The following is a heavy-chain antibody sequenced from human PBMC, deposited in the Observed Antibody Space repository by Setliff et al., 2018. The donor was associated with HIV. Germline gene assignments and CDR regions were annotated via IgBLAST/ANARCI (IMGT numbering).Heavy chain of an antibody. CDR3: ARGGAVSADFDS. V-gene: IGHV4-39*07. Sequence: PSETLSLTCTVSGGSIRTGAYYWGWIRQPPGKGLEWIGSIYYDGRTFYKPSLKSRPTISVDTSKNQFSLSLNSVTAADTAVYFCARGGAVSADFDSWGQGTLVTVSS. D-gene: IGHD3-16*01. J-gene: IGHJ5*01. CDR1: GGSIRTGAYY. CDR2: IYYDGRT.